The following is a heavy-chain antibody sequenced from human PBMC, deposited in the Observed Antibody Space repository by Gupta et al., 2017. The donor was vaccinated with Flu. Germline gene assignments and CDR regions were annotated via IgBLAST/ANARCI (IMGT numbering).Heavy chain of an antibody. D-gene: IGHD6-19*01. CDR1: GFTFSSYS. CDR3: ASAPEYSSGWYGEFDY. J-gene: IGHJ4*02. V-gene: IGHV3-48*02. CDR2: ISSSSSTI. Sequence: EVQLVESGGGLVQPGGSLRLSCAASGFTFSSYSMNWFRQAPGKGLEWVSYISSSSSTIYYADSVKGRFTISRDNAKNSLYLQMNSLRDEDTAVYYCASAPEYSSGWYGEFDYWGQGTLVTGSS.